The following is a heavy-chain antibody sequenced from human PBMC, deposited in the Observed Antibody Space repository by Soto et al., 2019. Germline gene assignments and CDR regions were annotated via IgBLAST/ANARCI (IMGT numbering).Heavy chain of an antibody. D-gene: IGHD3-3*01. V-gene: IGHV1-8*01. CDR1: GYTFTSYD. J-gene: IGHJ4*02. CDR3: ARGPYYDFWSGYQYDPDFDY. Sequence: GASVKVSCKASGYTFTSYDINWVRQATGQGLEWMGWMNPNSGNTGYAQKFQGRVTMTRNTSISTAYMELSSLRSEDTAVYYCARGPYYDFWSGYQYDPDFDYWGQGTLVTVSS. CDR2: MNPNSGNT.